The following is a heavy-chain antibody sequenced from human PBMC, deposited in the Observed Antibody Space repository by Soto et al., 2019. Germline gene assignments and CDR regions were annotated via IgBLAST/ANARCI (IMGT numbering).Heavy chain of an antibody. D-gene: IGHD2-8*01. CDR1: GGTFSTYT. V-gene: IGHV1-69*04. CDR3: ARELMVYAIEQWLVGPFDY. Sequence: ASVKVSCKASGGTFSTYTISWVRQAPGQGLEWMGRIIPILAIANYAQKFQGRVTITADKSTSTAYMELSSLRSEDTAVYYCARELMVYAIEQWLVGPFDYWGQGTLVTVSS. CDR2: IIPILAIA. J-gene: IGHJ4*02.